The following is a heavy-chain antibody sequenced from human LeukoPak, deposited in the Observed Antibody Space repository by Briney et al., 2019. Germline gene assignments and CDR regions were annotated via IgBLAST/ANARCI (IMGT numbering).Heavy chain of an antibody. Sequence: PGGSLRLSCAASGFTFSSYSINWVRQAPGKGLEWVSCVSSTSSFIYYADSVKGRFTISRDNARNSLYLQMNSLRGEDTAVYYCTRTVYSTTWERWFDPWGQGTLVTVSS. J-gene: IGHJ5*02. CDR1: GFTFSSYS. D-gene: IGHD6-13*01. CDR2: VSSTSSFI. CDR3: TRTVYSTTWERWFDP. V-gene: IGHV3-21*01.